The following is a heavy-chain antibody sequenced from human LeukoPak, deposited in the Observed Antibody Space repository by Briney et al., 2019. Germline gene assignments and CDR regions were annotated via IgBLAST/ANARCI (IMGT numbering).Heavy chain of an antibody. CDR2: IIPILGIA. J-gene: IGHJ4*02. Sequence: SVKVSCKASGGTFSSYAISWVRQAPGQGLEWMGRIIPILGIANYAQKFQGRVTITADKSTSTAYMELSSLRSEDTAVYYCARDLGGERGLYYFDYWGQGTLVTVSS. D-gene: IGHD4-17*01. V-gene: IGHV1-69*04. CDR1: GGTFSSYA. CDR3: ARDLGGERGLYYFDY.